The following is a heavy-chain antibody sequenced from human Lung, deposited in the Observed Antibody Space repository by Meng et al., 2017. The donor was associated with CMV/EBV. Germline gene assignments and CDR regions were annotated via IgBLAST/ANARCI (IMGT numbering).Heavy chain of an antibody. Sequence: GGSXRLXCAASGFIFSDYYMTWIRQAPGKGLEWVAYISSSGSIKKYADSVEGRFTISRDNAKKSLYLQMNSLGAEDTAFYYCARDFSAVHNWFDAWCRGTLVTVSS. CDR1: GFIFSDYY. J-gene: IGHJ5*02. D-gene: IGHD1-26*01. CDR3: ARDFSAVHNWFDA. V-gene: IGHV3-11*04. CDR2: ISSSGSIK.